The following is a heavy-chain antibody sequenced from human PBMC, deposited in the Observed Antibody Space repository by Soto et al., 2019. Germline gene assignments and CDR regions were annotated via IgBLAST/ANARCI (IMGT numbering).Heavy chain of an antibody. CDR3: ARGPSSGSYYYYYYGMDV. CDR1: GGSISSYY. V-gene: IGHV4-4*07. Sequence: LSLTCTVSGGSISSYYWSWIRQPAGKGLEWIGRIYTSGSTNYNPSLKSRVTMSVDTSKNQFSLKLGSVTAADTAVYYCARGPSSGSYYYYYYGMDVWGQGTTVTVSS. D-gene: IGHD3-22*01. J-gene: IGHJ6*02. CDR2: IYTSGST.